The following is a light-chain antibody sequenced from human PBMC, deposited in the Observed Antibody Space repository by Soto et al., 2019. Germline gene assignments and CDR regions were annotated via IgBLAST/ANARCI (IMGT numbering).Light chain of an antibody. CDR2: EVS. Sequence: QSALTQPASVSGSPGQSITISCTGTSSDGGGYNYVSWYQQHPGKAPKLMIYEVSNRPSGVSNRFSGSKSGNTASLTISGLQAEDEADYYCSSATNTDTLVVFGGGTKLTVL. J-gene: IGLJ2*01. V-gene: IGLV2-14*01. CDR1: SSDGGGYNY. CDR3: SSATNTDTLVV.